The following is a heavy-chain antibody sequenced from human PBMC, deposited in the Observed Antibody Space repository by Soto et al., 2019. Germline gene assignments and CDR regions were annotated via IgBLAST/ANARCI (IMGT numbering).Heavy chain of an antibody. CDR3: ARGCTVTTAGAWGV. V-gene: IGHV4-59*01. J-gene: IGHJ6*01. Sequence: SETLSLTCTVSGVSIRSYFWSWIRQPPGKGLEWIGYTYYTADTKYSPSLESRATISADPSKKQFSLSLSPVSAADTAVYYCARGCTVTTAGAWGVWGQGTTVTVSS. CDR2: TYYTADT. D-gene: IGHD4-17*01. CDR1: GVSIRSYF.